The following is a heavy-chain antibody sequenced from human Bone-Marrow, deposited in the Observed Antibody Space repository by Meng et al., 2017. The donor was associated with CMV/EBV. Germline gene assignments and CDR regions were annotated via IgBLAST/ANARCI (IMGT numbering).Heavy chain of an antibody. D-gene: IGHD3-16*01. Sequence: ASVKVSCKASGYTFTSYYMHWVRQDPGQGLERMGIINPSGGSTSYEQKFQGRVTMTRDTSTSTFYTELSSLRSEDTAVYYCARVMVGARGRDGFDIWGQGTMVTVSS. V-gene: IGHV1-46*01. CDR1: GYTFTSYY. CDR2: INPSGGST. J-gene: IGHJ3*02. CDR3: ARVMVGARGRDGFDI.